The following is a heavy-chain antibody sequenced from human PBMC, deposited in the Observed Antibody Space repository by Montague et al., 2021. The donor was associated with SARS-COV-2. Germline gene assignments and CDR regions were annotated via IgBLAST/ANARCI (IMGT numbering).Heavy chain of an antibody. Sequence: SETLSLTCSVSGDPISNYSWSWIRQSPGKGLEWIGYIYYSGSTNYNPSLTSRVTISVDTSKNQVSLKLTSATAADTAVYYCARHLRVTTVTSHMYHYAMDVWGQGTTVTVSS. CDR3: ARHLRVTTVTSHMYHYAMDV. V-gene: IGHV4-59*08. J-gene: IGHJ6*02. D-gene: IGHD4-11*01. CDR2: IYYSGST. CDR1: GDPISNYS.